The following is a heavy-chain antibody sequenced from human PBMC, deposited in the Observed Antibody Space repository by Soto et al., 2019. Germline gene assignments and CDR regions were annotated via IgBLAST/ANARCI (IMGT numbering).Heavy chain of an antibody. CDR3: ARDNILTGYSDYYYYYGMDV. CDR1: GYTFTSYA. J-gene: IGHJ6*02. D-gene: IGHD3-9*01. CDR2: INTHTGNP. Sequence: GASVKVSCKASGYTFTSYAMHWVRQAPGQGLEWMGWINTHTGNPTYAQGFTGRFVFSLDTSVSTAYLQICSLKAEDTAVYYCARDNILTGYSDYYYYYGMDVWGQGTTVTVSS. V-gene: IGHV7-4-1*01.